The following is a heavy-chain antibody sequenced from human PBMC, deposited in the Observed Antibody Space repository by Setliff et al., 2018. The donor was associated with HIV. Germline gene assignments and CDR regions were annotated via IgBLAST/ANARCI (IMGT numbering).Heavy chain of an antibody. V-gene: IGHV3-48*03. Sequence: GGSLRLSCAASGFTFSSYEMNWVRQAPGKGLEWVSYISNSGTSIYYAESVKGRFTISRDTAKKSLYLQMNSLRAEDTAVYYCARGEPTILVVPAAFFDYWGQGTLVTVSS. CDR1: GFTFSSYE. D-gene: IGHD2-2*01. CDR3: ARGEPTILVVPAAFFDY. CDR2: ISNSGTSI. J-gene: IGHJ4*02.